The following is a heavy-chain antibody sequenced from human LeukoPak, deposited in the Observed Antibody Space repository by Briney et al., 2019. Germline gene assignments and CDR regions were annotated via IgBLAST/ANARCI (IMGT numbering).Heavy chain of an antibody. CDR1: GYTFTGYY. J-gene: IGHJ6*02. V-gene: IGHV1-2*02. CDR3: ARDKHCRDGMDV. Sequence: ASVKVSCKASGYTFTGYYMHWVRQAPGQGLEWMGWINPNSGGTNYAQKFQGRVTMTRDTSISTAYMELSRLRSDDTAVYYCARDKHCRDGMDVWGQGTTVTVSS. CDR2: INPNSGGT.